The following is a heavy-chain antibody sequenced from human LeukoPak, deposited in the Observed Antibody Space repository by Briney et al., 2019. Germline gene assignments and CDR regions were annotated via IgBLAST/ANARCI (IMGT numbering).Heavy chain of an antibody. J-gene: IGHJ6*03. CDR1: GDSVSSNSAA. Sequence: PSQTLSLTCAISGDSVSSNSAAWNWIRQSPSRGLEWLGRTYYRSKWYNDYAVSVKSRITINPDTSKNQFSLQLNSVAPEDTAVYYCARGNIASRRLMSYYYYYMDVWGKGTTVTVSS. V-gene: IGHV6-1*01. CDR2: TYYRSKWYN. D-gene: IGHD2-15*01. CDR3: ARGNIASRRLMSYYYYYMDV.